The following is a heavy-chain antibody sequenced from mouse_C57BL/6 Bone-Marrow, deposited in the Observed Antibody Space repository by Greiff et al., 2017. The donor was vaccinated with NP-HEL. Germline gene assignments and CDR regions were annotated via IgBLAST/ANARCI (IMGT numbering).Heavy chain of an antibody. Sequence: QVQLQQSGAELVKPGASVKLSCKASGYTFTSYWMQWVKQRPGQGLEWIGEIDPSDSYTNYNQKFKGKATLTVDTSSSTAYMQLSSLTSEDSAVYYCARRAYYYGSSSDYWGQGTTLTVSS. D-gene: IGHD1-1*01. CDR3: ARRAYYYGSSSDY. CDR2: IDPSDSYT. J-gene: IGHJ2*01. CDR1: GYTFTSYW. V-gene: IGHV1-50*01.